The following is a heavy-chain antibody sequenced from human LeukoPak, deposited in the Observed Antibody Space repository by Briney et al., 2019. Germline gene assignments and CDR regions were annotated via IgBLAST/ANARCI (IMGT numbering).Heavy chain of an antibody. Sequence: GGSLRLSCAASGFTFSSYAMHWVRQAPGKGLEYVSAISTNGGSTYYADSVKGRFTISRDNSKNTLFLQMGSLRAEDMAVYYCARGGGRNTTMVWAFDYWGQGTLVTVSS. CDR1: GFTFSSYA. V-gene: IGHV3-64*02. D-gene: IGHD5-18*01. CDR2: ISTNGGST. CDR3: ARGGGRNTTMVWAFDY. J-gene: IGHJ4*02.